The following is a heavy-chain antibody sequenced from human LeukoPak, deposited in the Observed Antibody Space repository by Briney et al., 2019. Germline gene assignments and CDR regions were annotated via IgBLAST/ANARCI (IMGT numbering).Heavy chain of an antibody. CDR2: IYHTGGT. Sequence: SETLSLTCAVSGYSITNYYYRGCLRQPPGKGLEGIGSIYHTGGTYYNPSLKSRVTISIDTSKNQFSLNLSSVTAADTAVYYCARDAHTYYYDTSGYYFEYWGQGALVTVSS. CDR1: GYSITNYYY. V-gene: IGHV4-38-2*02. J-gene: IGHJ4*02. CDR3: ARDAHTYYYDTSGYYFEY. D-gene: IGHD3-22*01.